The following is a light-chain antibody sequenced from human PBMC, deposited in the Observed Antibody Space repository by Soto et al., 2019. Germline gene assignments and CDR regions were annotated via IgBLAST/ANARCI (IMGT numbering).Light chain of an antibody. V-gene: IGKV1-33*01. CDR2: DAS. CDR3: QQYNDYWT. Sequence: DIQITQYGYSLSLSVLGRITITCQASQNINNYLNWYQQKPGRAPKLLIYDASNLESGIPSRFSGSGSGTEFTLTVSSLQPDDFSTDYCQQYNDYWTCGQGTKGGYQ. J-gene: IGKJ1*01. CDR1: QNINNY.